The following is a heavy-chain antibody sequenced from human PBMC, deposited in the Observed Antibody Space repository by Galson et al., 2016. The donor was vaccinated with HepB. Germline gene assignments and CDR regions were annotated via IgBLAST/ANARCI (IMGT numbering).Heavy chain of an antibody. Sequence: SLRLSCAASGLSFSFYSMNWVRQAPGKGLEWVSSISSSGNYIYYADSVKGRFTISRDNAKNSLYLQMNSLRAEDTAVYYCARDQNYYYGMDVWGQGTTVTVSS. CDR1: GLSFSFYS. D-gene: IGHD2/OR15-2a*01. CDR3: ARDQNYYYGMDV. CDR2: ISSSGNYI. V-gene: IGHV3-21*01. J-gene: IGHJ6*02.